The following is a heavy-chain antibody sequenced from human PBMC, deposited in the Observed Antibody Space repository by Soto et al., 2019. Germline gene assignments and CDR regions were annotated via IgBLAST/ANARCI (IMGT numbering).Heavy chain of an antibody. J-gene: IGHJ4*02. CDR1: GYTFTGYY. CDR3: ARGRTDSFGFPPPLDY. CDR2: INPNSGGT. Sequence: GASVKVSCKASGYTFTGYYMHWVRQAPGQGLEWMGWINPNSGGTNYAQKFQGWVTMTRDTSISTAYMELSRLRSDDTAVYYFARGRTDSFGFPPPLDYWGQGTLVTVSS. V-gene: IGHV1-2*04. D-gene: IGHD3-3*01.